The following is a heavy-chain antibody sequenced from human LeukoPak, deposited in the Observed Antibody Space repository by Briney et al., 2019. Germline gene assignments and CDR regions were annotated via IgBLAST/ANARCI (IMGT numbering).Heavy chain of an antibody. CDR1: GGSFSGYY. CDR3: ARGGGYYYMDV. V-gene: IGHV4-34*01. J-gene: IGHJ6*03. CDR2: INHSGST. Sequence: PSETLSLTCAVYGGSFSGYYWSWIRQPPGKGLEWIGEINHSGSTNYNPSLKSRVTISVDTSKNQFSLKLSSVTAADTAVYYCARGGGYYYMDVWGKGTAVTVSS.